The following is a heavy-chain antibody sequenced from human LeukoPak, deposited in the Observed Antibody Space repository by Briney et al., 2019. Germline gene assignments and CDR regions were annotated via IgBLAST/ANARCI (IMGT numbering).Heavy chain of an antibody. D-gene: IGHD5-24*01. CDR3: AREGMATIYYFDY. Sequence: ASVKVSCKASGGTFSSYAISWVRQAPGQGLEWMGGIIPIFGTANYAQKFQGRVTITADESTSTAYMELSSLRSEDTAVYYCAREGMATIYYFDYWGQGTLVTVSS. V-gene: IGHV1-69*13. CDR1: GGTFSSYA. J-gene: IGHJ4*02. CDR2: IIPIFGTA.